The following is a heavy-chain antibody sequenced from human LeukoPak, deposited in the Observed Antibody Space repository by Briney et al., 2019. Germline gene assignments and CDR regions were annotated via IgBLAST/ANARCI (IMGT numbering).Heavy chain of an antibody. CDR2: INHSGST. D-gene: IGHD2-2*01. CDR3: ARERLVVPAARYYYYCGMDV. Sequence: SETLSLTCAVYGGSFSGYYWSWIRQPPGKGLEWIGEINHSGSTNYNPSLKSRVTISVDTSKNQFSLKLSSVTAADTAVYYCARERLVVPAARYYYYCGMDVWGQGTTVTVSS. V-gene: IGHV4-34*01. J-gene: IGHJ6*02. CDR1: GGSFSGYY.